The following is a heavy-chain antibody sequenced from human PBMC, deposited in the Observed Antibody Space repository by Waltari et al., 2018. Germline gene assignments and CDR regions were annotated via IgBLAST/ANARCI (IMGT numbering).Heavy chain of an antibody. J-gene: IGHJ4*02. Sequence: QLQLQESGPGLVKPSETLSLTCTVSGGSISSSSYYWGWIRQPPGKGLEWIGSIYYSGLTSYNPSLRCRVTRSVETSKNQFSLKLSSVTAADTAVYYCARARGSSWYSGMDYWGQGTLVTVSS. CDR1: GGSISSSSYY. CDR2: IYYSGLT. D-gene: IGHD6-13*01. CDR3: ARARGSSWYSGMDY. V-gene: IGHV4-39*07.